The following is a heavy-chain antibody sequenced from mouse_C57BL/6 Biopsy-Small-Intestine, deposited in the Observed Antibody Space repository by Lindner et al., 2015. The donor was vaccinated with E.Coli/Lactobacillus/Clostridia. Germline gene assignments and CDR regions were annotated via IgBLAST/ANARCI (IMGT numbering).Heavy chain of an antibody. CDR1: GYTFTGDA. J-gene: IGHJ4*01. V-gene: IGHV1-20*01. Sequence: SVKVSCKASGYTFTGDAISWVRQALGQGLEWMGWISGYNGNTNYAQKFQGRVTMTTDTSTSTAYMELRSLRSDDTAVYYCARDHLIWSGYYYLDFWGQGTQVTVSS. CDR3: ARDHLIWSGYYYLDF. CDR2: ISGYNGNT. D-gene: IGHD1-1*01.